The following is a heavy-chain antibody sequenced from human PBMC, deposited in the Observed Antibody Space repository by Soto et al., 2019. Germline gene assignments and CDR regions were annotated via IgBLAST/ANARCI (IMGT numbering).Heavy chain of an antibody. D-gene: IGHD3-3*02. J-gene: IGHJ4*02. CDR2: ISFDGTNT. CDR1: GFTFKNYA. Sequence: QVQLVESGGGVVQPGRSLTLSCAASGFTFKNYAMHWVRQAPGKGLEWVAVISFDGTNTYYAESVRGRVTISRDNSRNTLYLQMSSLRTEDTALFYCARDIESIKGPHPNSVGPGYWGQGTLVTVSS. CDR3: ARDIESIKGPHPNSVGPGY. V-gene: IGHV3-30-3*01.